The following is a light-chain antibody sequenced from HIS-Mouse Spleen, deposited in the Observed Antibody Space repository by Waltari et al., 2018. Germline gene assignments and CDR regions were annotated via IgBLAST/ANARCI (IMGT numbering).Light chain of an antibody. CDR3: AAWDDSLSGPV. J-gene: IGLJ3*02. V-gene: IGLV1-47*01. CDR1: SSNIGSNY. Sequence: QSVLTQLPSASGPPGQRVTISCSGSSSNIGSNYVYWYQQLPGTAPKLLIYRNNQRPSGVPDRFSGSKSGTSASLAISGLRSEDEADYYCAAWDDSLSGPVFGGGTKLTVL. CDR2: RNN.